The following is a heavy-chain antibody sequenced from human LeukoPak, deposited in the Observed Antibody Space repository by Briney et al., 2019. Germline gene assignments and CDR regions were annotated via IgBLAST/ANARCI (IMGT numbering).Heavy chain of an antibody. CDR1: GYTFTGYY. CDR2: TNPNSGGT. D-gene: IGHD6-13*01. Sequence: ASVKVSCKASGYTFTGYYMHWVRQAPGQGLEWMGWTNPNSGGTNYAQKFQGWVTMTRDTSISTAYMELSRLRSDDTAVYYCARDSFSIAAAGYFDYWGQGTLITVSS. J-gene: IGHJ4*02. V-gene: IGHV1-2*04. CDR3: ARDSFSIAAAGYFDY.